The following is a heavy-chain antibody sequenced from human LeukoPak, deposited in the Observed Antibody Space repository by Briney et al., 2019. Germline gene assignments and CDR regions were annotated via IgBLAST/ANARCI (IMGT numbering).Heavy chain of an antibody. CDR3: AKAPVTSCRGALCYPFDY. V-gene: IGHV3-23*01. CDR2: MRSSDDGR. D-gene: IGHD2-15*01. J-gene: IGHJ4*02. Sequence: GGSLRLSCATSGFSFSSYAMSWVRQAPGKGLEWVSAMRSSDDGRYYAASVRGRFTISRDTSRSTLYLQMNSLRAEDAAVYYCAKAPVTSCRGALCYPFDYWGQGTLVTVSS. CDR1: GFSFSSYA.